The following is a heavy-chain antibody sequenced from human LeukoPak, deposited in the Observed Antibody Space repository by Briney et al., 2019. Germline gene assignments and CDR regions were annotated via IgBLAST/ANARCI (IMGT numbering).Heavy chain of an antibody. CDR1: GFTFSSNG. Sequence: GGSLRLSCAASGFTFSSNGMNWVRQAPGKGLEWVSYISATGGTIYYADSVKGRFTISRDSAKNSLYLQLNSLRAEDTAVYYCARSRFYFDYWGQGTLVTVSS. J-gene: IGHJ4*02. CDR2: ISATGGTI. CDR3: ARSRFYFDY. V-gene: IGHV3-48*04.